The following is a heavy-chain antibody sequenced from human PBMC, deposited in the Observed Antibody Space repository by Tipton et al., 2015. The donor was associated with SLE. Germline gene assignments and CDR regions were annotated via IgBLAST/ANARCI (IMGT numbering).Heavy chain of an antibody. D-gene: IGHD3-22*01. CDR2: INWTSDKI. CDR1: GFTFDDYV. J-gene: IGHJ4*02. CDR3: AKESYYDKSGYDFSPLDY. Sequence: SLRLSCATSGFTFDDYVMHWVRQAPGKGLEWVSSINWTSDKIVYADSVKGRFAVSRDNAKTSLFLQLNSLRLDDTAFYYCAKESYYDKSGYDFSPLDYWGQGTLVTVSS. V-gene: IGHV3-9*01.